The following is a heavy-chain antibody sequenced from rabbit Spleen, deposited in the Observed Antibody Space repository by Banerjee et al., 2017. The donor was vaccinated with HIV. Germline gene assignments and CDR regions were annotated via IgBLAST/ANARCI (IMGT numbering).Heavy chain of an antibody. CDR1: GFALSNNYV. CDR3: ARDGYSGGWGVILYYFKL. V-gene: IGHV1S40*01. Sequence: QSLQESGGGLFQPGGSLALTCKASGFALSNNYVMCWVRQAPGKGLEWIACIDAGSSGNTYYASWAKGRFTISKTSSTTVTLQMTSLTAADTAAYFCARDGYSGGWGVILYYFKLWGPGTLVTVS. J-gene: IGHJ4*01. CDR2: IDAGSSGNT. D-gene: IGHD4-1*01.